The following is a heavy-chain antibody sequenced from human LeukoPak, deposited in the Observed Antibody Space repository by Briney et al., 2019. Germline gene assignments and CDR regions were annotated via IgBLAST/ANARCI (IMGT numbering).Heavy chain of an antibody. V-gene: IGHV1-46*01. D-gene: IGHD4-23*01. CDR2: INPSGGST. CDR1: GYSFTDKY. J-gene: IGHJ4*02. Sequence: ASVKVSCKASGYSFTDKYMHWVRQAPGQGLEWMGIINPSGGSTSYAQKFQGRVTMTRDTSTSTVYMELSSLRSEDTAVYYCARSDYGGTHFDYWGQGTLVTVSS. CDR3: ARSDYGGTHFDY.